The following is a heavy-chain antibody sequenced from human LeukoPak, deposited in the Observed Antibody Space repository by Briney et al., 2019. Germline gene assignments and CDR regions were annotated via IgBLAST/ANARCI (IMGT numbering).Heavy chain of an antibody. V-gene: IGHV3-7*01. CDR1: GFTFSSHW. CDR3: AKNTRNYPDYYYNYMDV. D-gene: IGHD1-14*01. Sequence: GGSLRLSCIASGFTFSSHWMTWVRQAPGKGLEWVAHIKQDGSERYYVDSVKGRFTISRDNPRNSLFLQMSSLRAEDTAVYYCAKNTRNYPDYYYNYMDVWGKGTTVTVSS. CDR2: IKQDGSER. J-gene: IGHJ6*03.